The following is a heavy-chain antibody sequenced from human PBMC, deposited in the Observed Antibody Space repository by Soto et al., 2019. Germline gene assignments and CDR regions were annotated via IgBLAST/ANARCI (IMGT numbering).Heavy chain of an antibody. CDR3: AKDHSGSYYGDY. CDR2: ITSTSGTK. D-gene: IGHD1-26*01. CDR1: GFTFSTYS. Sequence: GGSLRLSCTASGFTFSTYSMNWVRQAPGKGLEWVSYITSTSGTKYYADSVKGRFTISRDNAKNSLYLQMDSLRAEDTAVYYCAKDHSGSYYGDYWGQGTLVTVSS. V-gene: IGHV3-48*01. J-gene: IGHJ4*02.